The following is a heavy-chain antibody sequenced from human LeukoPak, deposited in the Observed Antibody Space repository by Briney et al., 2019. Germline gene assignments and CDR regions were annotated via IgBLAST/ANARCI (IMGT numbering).Heavy chain of an antibody. D-gene: IGHD3-10*01. CDR2: IKHDGSEK. J-gene: IGHJ4*02. V-gene: IGHV3-7*03. CDR1: GFTFTAYL. Sequence: GGSLRLSCAASGFTFTAYLMSWVRQAPGKGLEWVADIKHDGSEKYYVDSVKGRFTISRDNVKNSLFLQMNSLRAEDTAVYYCARRASGSYFFEYWGQGTLVTVSS. CDR3: ARRASGSYFFEY.